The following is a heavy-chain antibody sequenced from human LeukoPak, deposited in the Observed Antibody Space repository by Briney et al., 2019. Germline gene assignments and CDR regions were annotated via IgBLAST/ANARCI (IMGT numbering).Heavy chain of an antibody. V-gene: IGHV4-34*01. J-gene: IGHJ4*02. CDR1: GGSFSGYY. D-gene: IGHD3-22*01. Sequence: SETLSLTCAVYGGSFSGYYWSWIRQPPGKGLEWIGEINHSGSTNYNPSLKSRVTISVDTSKNQSSLKLSSVTAADTAVYYCARVSGYYSDYWGQGTLVTVSS. CDR2: INHSGST. CDR3: ARVSGYYSDY.